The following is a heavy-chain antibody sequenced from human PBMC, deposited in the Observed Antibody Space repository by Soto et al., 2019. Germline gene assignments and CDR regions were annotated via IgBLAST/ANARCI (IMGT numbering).Heavy chain of an antibody. CDR2: INHSGST. Sequence: SETLSLTCTVSGGSISSSSYYWGWIRQPPGKGLEWIGEINHSGSTNYNPSLKSRVTISLDTSKNQFPLKLSSVTAADTAVYYCARGWGRIFDYWGQGTLVTVSS. CDR3: ARGWGRIFDY. CDR1: GGSISSSSYY. D-gene: IGHD7-27*01. J-gene: IGHJ4*02. V-gene: IGHV4-39*06.